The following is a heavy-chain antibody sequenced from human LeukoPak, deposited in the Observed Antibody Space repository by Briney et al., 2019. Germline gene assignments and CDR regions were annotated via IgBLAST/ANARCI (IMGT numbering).Heavy chain of an antibody. CDR2: FHYSGTT. Sequence: PSETLSLTCTVSGASISSDYWSWIRQPPGKGLEWIGCFHYSGTTTYNPSLKSRVTISVDKSKNQFSLKLNSVTAADTAVYYCARLEVGVPAATSRFFDYWGQGTLVTVSS. CDR3: ARLEVGVPAATSRFFDY. V-gene: IGHV4-59*12. CDR1: GASISSDY. J-gene: IGHJ4*02. D-gene: IGHD2-2*01.